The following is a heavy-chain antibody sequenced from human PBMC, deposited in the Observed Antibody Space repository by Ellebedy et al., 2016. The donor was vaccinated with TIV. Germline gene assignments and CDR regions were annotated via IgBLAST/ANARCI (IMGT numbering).Heavy chain of an antibody. D-gene: IGHD7-27*01. Sequence: GESLKISXIASGFTFTIHAMSWVRHAPGKGLEWVSSIGGSGAATYYADSVKGRFTISRDNSQNTLFLQMSRLRVEDTAIYYCAKVKTVTGDVGAFDIWGQGKMVTVS. CDR1: GFTFTIHA. V-gene: IGHV3-23*01. CDR3: AKVKTVTGDVGAFDI. J-gene: IGHJ3*02. CDR2: IGGSGAAT.